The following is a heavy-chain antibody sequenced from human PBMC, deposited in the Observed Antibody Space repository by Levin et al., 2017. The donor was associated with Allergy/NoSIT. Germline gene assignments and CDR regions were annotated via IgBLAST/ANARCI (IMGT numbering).Heavy chain of an antibody. Sequence: GVSLKISCKGSGYRFTSYWIAWVRQMPGKGLEWMGIIFPGDSETIYSPSFRGQVTISVDTSISTAYLQWSSLKASDTAMYYCARVHHDGGYCSGGSCWFDPWGHGTLVTVSS. V-gene: IGHV5-51*01. CDR1: GYRFTSYW. D-gene: IGHD2-15*01. CDR3: ARVHHDGGYCSGGSCWFDP. CDR2: IFPGDSET. J-gene: IGHJ5*02.